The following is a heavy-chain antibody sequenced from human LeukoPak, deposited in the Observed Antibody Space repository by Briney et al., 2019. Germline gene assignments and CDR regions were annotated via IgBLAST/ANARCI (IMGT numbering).Heavy chain of an antibody. CDR2: ISSSSSYI. V-gene: IGHV3-21*04. CDR1: GFTFSSYS. CDR3: ARGQGGLGYSYGTFDY. Sequence: PGGSLRLSCAASGFTFSSYSMNWVRQAPGKGLEWVSSISSSSSYIYYADSVKGRFTISRDNAKNSLYLQMNSLRAEDTAVYYCARGQGGLGYSYGTFDYWGQGTLVTVSS. D-gene: IGHD5-18*01. J-gene: IGHJ4*02.